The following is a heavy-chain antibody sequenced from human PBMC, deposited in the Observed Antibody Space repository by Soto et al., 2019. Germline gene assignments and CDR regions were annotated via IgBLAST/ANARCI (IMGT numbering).Heavy chain of an antibody. D-gene: IGHD5-12*01. J-gene: IGHJ5*02. CDR2: IIPIFGTA. V-gene: IGHV1-69*12. CDR3: AVGSVDIVPTGMKPFDP. Sequence: QVQLVQSGAEVKKPGSSVKVSCKASGGTFSNYAISWVRQAPGQGLEWMGGIIPIFGTANYAQKFQGRVTITADESTSTADMELCSLSSEDTAIYYCAVGSVDIVPTGMKPFDPWGQGTLVTVSS. CDR1: GGTFSNYA.